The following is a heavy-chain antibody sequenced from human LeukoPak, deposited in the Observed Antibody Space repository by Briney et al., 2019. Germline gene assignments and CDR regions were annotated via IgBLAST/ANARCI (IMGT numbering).Heavy chain of an antibody. J-gene: IGHJ4*02. Sequence: SETLSLTCTVSGGSISSGSYYWSWIRQPARKGLEWIGRIYTSGSTNYNPSLKSRVTISVDTSKNQFSLKLSSVTAADTAVYYCARSSRHLAYFDYWGQGTLATVSS. CDR2: IYTSGST. CDR1: GGSISSGSYY. CDR3: ARSSRHLAYFDY. V-gene: IGHV4-61*02.